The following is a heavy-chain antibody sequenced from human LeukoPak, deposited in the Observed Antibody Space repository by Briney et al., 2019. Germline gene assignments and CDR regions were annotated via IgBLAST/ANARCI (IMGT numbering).Heavy chain of an antibody. CDR3: ARSTPYSSGWGYYYYYMDV. J-gene: IGHJ6*03. D-gene: IGHD6-19*01. CDR1: GFTVSSNY. Sequence: GGSLRLSCAASGFTVSSNYMSWVRRAPGKGLEWVSVIYSGGSTYYADSVKGRFTISRDNSKNTLYLQMNSLRAEDTAVYYCARSTPYSSGWGYYYYYMDVWGKGTTVTVSS. V-gene: IGHV3-66*02. CDR2: IYSGGST.